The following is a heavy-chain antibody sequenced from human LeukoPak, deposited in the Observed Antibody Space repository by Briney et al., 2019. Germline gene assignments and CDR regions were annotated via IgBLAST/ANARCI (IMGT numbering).Heavy chain of an antibody. J-gene: IGHJ6*02. Sequence: GASVKVSCKASGYTFTSYGISWVRQAPGQGLEWMGWISAYNGNTNYAQKLQGRVTMTTDTSTSTAYMELRSLRSDDTAVYYCARDSGPFGELQPYGMDVWGQGTTVTVSS. V-gene: IGHV1-18*01. D-gene: IGHD3-10*01. CDR1: GYTFTSYG. CDR3: ARDSGPFGELQPYGMDV. CDR2: ISAYNGNT.